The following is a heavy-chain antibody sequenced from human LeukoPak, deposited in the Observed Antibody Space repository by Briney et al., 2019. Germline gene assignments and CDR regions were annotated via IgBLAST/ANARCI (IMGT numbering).Heavy chain of an antibody. CDR2: IYPGDSDT. CDR3: ARSRVFWSGYGPLTGMDV. D-gene: IGHD3-3*01. Sequence: GESLKISCKGSGYSFTSYWIGWMRQMPGKGLEWMGIIYPGDSDTRYSTSFQGQATISADKSISTTYLQWSSLKASDNAMYYCARSRVFWSGYGPLTGMDVWGKGTTVTVSS. CDR1: GYSFTSYW. V-gene: IGHV5-51*01. J-gene: IGHJ6*04.